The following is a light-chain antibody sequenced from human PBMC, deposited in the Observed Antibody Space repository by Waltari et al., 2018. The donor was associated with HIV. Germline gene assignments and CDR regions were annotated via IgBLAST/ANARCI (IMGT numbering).Light chain of an antibody. V-gene: IGKV1-9*01. CDR3: QQLNSYLT. Sequence: DIQLTQSPSFLSASVGDRVTITCRASQGISSYLAWYQQKLGKAPKLLIYAASTLQSGVPSRFSGSGSGTEFTLTISSLQPEDFATYYCQQLNSYLTFGGGTKVEIK. CDR1: QGISSY. CDR2: AAS. J-gene: IGKJ4*01.